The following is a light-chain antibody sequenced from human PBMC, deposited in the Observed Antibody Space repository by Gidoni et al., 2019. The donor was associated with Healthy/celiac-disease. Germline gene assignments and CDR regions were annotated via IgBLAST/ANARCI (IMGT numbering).Light chain of an antibody. CDR3: MQALQTI. CDR2: LGS. J-gene: IGKJ3*01. Sequence: DIVMTQSPLSLPVTPGEPASISCRSSQSLLHSNGYNYLDWYLQKPGQSPQLLIYLGSTRASGVPDRFSGSGSGTDFTLKISRVEAEDVGVYYCMQALQTIFGPGTKVDIK. V-gene: IGKV2-28*01. CDR1: QSLLHSNGYNY.